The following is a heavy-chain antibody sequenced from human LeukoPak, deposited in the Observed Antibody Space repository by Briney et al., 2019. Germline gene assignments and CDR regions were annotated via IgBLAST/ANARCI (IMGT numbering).Heavy chain of an antibody. V-gene: IGHV3-23*01. J-gene: IGHJ4*02. CDR1: GFTFSSYA. CDR2: ISGSGGRT. CDR3: AKAYDSSGYYYDYFDY. D-gene: IGHD3-22*01. Sequence: GGSLRLSCAASGFTFSSYAMSWVRQPPGKGLEWVSAISGSGGRTYYADSVKGRFTISRDNSKNTLNLQMNSLRAEDTAVYYCAKAYDSSGYYYDYFDYWGQGTLVTVSS.